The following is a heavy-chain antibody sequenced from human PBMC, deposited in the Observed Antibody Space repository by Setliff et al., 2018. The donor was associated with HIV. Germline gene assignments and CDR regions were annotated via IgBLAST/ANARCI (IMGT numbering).Heavy chain of an antibody. CDR3: ARVARGGHSSRWSYFDY. CDR2: IYTSGST. J-gene: IGHJ4*02. D-gene: IGHD6-13*01. V-gene: IGHV4-61*02. Sequence: KPSETLSLTCTVSGGSISSGSYYWSWIRQPAGKGLEWIGRIYTSGSTKYNPSLKSRVTISVDTSKNQFSLKVSSVTAADTAVYYWARVARGGHSSRWSYFDYWGQGTLVTVSS. CDR1: GGSISSGSYY.